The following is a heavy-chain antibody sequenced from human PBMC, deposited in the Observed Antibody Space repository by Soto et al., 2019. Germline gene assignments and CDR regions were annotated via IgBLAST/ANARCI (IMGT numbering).Heavy chain of an antibody. Sequence: QVHLVQSGAEVKKPGASVKVSCKGSGYTFTSYGITWVRQAPGQGLEWMGWISAHNGNTDYAQKPQARVTVTRDTSTSTAYMELTSLRSDDTAVYYCARGRYGDYWGQGAGVTVSS. CDR1: GYTFTSYG. J-gene: IGHJ4*02. CDR2: ISAHNGNT. D-gene: IGHD1-1*01. CDR3: ARGRYGDY. V-gene: IGHV1-18*01.